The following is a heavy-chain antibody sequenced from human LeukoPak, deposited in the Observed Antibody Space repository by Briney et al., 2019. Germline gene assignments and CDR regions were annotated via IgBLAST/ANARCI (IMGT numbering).Heavy chain of an antibody. CDR1: GYTFTSYC. CDR2: IPAYNGNT. J-gene: IGHJ6*02. D-gene: IGHD3-3*01. Sequence: ASVKVSYKASGYTFTSYCIRWVRQAPGQGLEWMEWIPAYNGNTNYAQKLQGRVTMTTGTSTSTAYMELRRLRSDDTAVYYCARDGDFWSGYYTDYYYGMDVWGQGTTVTVSS. CDR3: ARDGDFWSGYYTDYYYGMDV. V-gene: IGHV1-18*01.